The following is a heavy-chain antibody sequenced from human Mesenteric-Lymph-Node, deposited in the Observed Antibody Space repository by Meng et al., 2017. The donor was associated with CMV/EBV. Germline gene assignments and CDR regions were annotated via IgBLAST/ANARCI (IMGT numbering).Heavy chain of an antibody. D-gene: IGHD2-15*01. V-gene: IGHV1-69*05. CDR1: GTFSSYA. CDR2: IIPILGIA. Sequence: GTFSSYAISWVRQAPGQGLEWMGGIIPILGIANYAQKFQGRLTITTDESTSTVYMELSSLRSEDTAMYYCAREARGSSGAIYYFDYWGQGTLVTVSS. J-gene: IGHJ4*02. CDR3: AREARGSSGAIYYFDY.